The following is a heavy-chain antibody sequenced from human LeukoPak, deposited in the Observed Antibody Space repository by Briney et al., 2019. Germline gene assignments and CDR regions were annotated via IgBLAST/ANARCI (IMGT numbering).Heavy chain of an antibody. CDR2: ISDSSGNT. Sequence: PGGSLTLSCAASGFTFSSYPMIWLRQAPGKGLEWVSAISDSSGNTYYADSVKGRFTISRDNSKNTLYLQMNSLRAEDTAVYYCAKGSGDSSAWFQLFDYWGKGNLVTVSS. J-gene: IGHJ4*02. CDR3: AKGSGDSSAWFQLFDY. D-gene: IGHD6-19*01. V-gene: IGHV3-23*01. CDR1: GFTFSSYP.